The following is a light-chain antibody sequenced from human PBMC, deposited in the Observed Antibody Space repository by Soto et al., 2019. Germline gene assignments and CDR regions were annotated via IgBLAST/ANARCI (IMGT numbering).Light chain of an antibody. J-gene: IGKJ3*01. CDR1: QSVSSSY. V-gene: IGKV3-20*01. CDR3: QQYGSSPAFT. CDR2: GAS. Sequence: EIVLTQSPGTLSLSPGERATLSCRASQSVSSSYLAWYQQKPGQAPRLLIYGASSRATGIPDRFSGSGSGADFTVAISRLEPQDFGVYYCQQYGSSPAFTVGPGTKGDIK.